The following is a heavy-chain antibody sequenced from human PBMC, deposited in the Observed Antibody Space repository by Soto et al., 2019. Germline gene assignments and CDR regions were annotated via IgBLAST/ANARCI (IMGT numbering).Heavy chain of an antibody. V-gene: IGHV3-33*01. CDR2: IWYDGSNK. D-gene: IGHD6-13*01. CDR1: GLTFSSYG. CDR3: ARGRIAAYWYFDL. Sequence: QVQLVESGGGVVQPGRSLRLSCAASGLTFSSYGMHWVRQAPGKGLEWVAVIWYDGSNKYYADSVKGRFTISRDNSKNTLYLQMNSLRAEDTAVYYCARGRIAAYWYFDLWGRGTLVTVSS. J-gene: IGHJ2*01.